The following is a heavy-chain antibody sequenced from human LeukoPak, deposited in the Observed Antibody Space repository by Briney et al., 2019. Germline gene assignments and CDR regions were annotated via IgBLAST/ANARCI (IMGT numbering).Heavy chain of an antibody. CDR1: GYTFTSYD. CDR2: MNPNSGNT. CDR3: ATRAWGAAAGIPYY. D-gene: IGHD6-13*01. J-gene: IGHJ4*02. Sequence: ASVKVSCKASGYTFTSYDINWVRQATGQGLEWMGWMNPNSGNTGYAQKFQGRVTMIRNTSISTAYMELSSLRSEDTAVYYCATRAWGAAAGIPYYWGQGTLVTVSS. V-gene: IGHV1-8*01.